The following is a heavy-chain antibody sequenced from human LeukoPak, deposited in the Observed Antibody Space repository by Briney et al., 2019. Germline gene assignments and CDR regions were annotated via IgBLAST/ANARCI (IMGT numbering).Heavy chain of an antibody. CDR1: GFTFSDSY. V-gene: IGHV3-11*01. Sequence: GGSLRLSCAASGFTFSDSYMSWVRQAPGKWLEWLSSISSSGNTIYYAESGKGRFAVSRDNAKTSPSLQMTSLRVEDTAMYFCARADFGVLIIGYYYFYMDDWGKGTTVTVSS. CDR2: ISSSGNTI. D-gene: IGHD3-3*01. J-gene: IGHJ6*03. CDR3: ARADFGVLIIGYYYFYMDD.